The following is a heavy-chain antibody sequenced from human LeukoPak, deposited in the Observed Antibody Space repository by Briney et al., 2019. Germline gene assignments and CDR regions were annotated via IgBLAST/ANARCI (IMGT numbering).Heavy chain of an antibody. J-gene: IGHJ5*02. V-gene: IGHV4-39*01. CDR3: ARQSSGYYYGWFDP. CDR2: IFYTGNT. Sequence: SETLSLTCTVSGGSILDSTYYWARIRQPPGKGLEWIATIFYTGNTHYNPSLKSRVTMSVYTVKNQFSLNLNSVTAADTAVYYCARQSSGYYYGWFDPWGQGTLVTVSS. CDR1: GGSILDSTYY. D-gene: IGHD3-22*01.